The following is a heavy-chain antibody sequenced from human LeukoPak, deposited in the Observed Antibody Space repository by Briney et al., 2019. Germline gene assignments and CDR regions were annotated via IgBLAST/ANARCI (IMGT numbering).Heavy chain of an antibody. CDR1: GGSISNYF. CDR3: ARRSPGGAADY. CDR2: IFYSGST. J-gene: IGHJ4*02. V-gene: IGHV4-59*08. D-gene: IGHD1-26*01. Sequence: SETLSLTCTVSGGSISNYFWSWIRQPPGKGLEWIGYIFYSGSTNYNPSLKSRVSISVDTSKNQFSLNLTSVTAADTAFYYCARRSPGGAADYWGQGTLVTVSS.